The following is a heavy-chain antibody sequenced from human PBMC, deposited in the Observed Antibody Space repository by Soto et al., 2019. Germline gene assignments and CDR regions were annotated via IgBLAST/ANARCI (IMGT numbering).Heavy chain of an antibody. J-gene: IGHJ4*02. CDR1: GGTFSSYT. Sequence: QVQLVQSGAEVKKPGSSVTVSCKASGGTFSSYTISWVRQATGQGLEWMGWMNPNSGNTGYAQKFQGRVTMTRNTSISTAYMELSSLRSEDTAVYYCARSTNDYGDRHWGQGTLVTVSS. D-gene: IGHD4-17*01. CDR2: MNPNSGNT. CDR3: ARSTNDYGDRH. V-gene: IGHV1-8*02.